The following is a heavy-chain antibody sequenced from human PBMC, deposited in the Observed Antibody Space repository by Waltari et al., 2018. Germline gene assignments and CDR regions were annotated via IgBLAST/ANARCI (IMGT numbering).Heavy chain of an antibody. Sequence: QVQLVQSGAEVKKPGASVKVSCKASGYTFTSYYMHWVRQAPGQGLEWMGIINPSGGSTSYAQKFQGRVTMTRDTSISTAYMELSRLRSDDTAVYYCARGGYGDSDDWYFDLWGRGTLVTVSS. J-gene: IGHJ2*01. CDR1: GYTFTSYY. V-gene: IGHV1-46*01. CDR2: INPSGGST. D-gene: IGHD4-17*01. CDR3: ARGGYGDSDDWYFDL.